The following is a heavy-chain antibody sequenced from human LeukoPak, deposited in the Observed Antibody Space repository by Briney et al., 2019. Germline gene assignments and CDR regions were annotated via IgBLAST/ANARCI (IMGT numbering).Heavy chain of an antibody. J-gene: IGHJ4*02. CDR3: AREPGAFDY. Sequence: GGSLRLSCAASGLTFINFGMTWVRQAPGKGLEWVSAISGSGVITFYADSVKGRFTISRDNSKNTLYLQMNSLRAEDTALYYCAREPGAFDYWGQGTLVTVSS. V-gene: IGHV3-23*01. CDR2: ISGSGVIT. CDR1: GLTFINFG. D-gene: IGHD7-27*01.